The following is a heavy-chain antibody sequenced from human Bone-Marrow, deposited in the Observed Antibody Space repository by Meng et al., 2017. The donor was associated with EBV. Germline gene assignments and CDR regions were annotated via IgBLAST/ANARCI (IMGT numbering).Heavy chain of an antibody. V-gene: IGHV4-34*01. J-gene: IGHJ4*02. CDR2: INHSGST. Sequence: HVHLKPGGAGLLKPSETLSLPCAVYGGSFSGYYWSWIRQPPGKGLEWIGEINHSGSTNYNPSLKSRVTISVDTSKNQFSLKLSSVTAADTAVYYCARGSGYDARYWGQGTLVTVSS. D-gene: IGHD5-12*01. CDR3: ARGSGYDARY. CDR1: GGSFSGYY.